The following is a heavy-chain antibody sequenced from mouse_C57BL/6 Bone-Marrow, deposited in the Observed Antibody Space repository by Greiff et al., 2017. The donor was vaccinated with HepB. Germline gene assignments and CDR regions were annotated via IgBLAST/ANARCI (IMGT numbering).Heavy chain of an antibody. CDR1: GFTFSSYA. J-gene: IGHJ4*01. D-gene: IGHD1-1*01. Sequence: EVQLVESGGGLVKPGGSLKLSCAASGFTFSSYAMSWVRQTPEKRLEWVATISDGGSYTYYPDNVKGRFTISRDNAKNNLYLQMSHLKSEDTAMNYCAFYYYGSSYHYYAMDYWGQGTSVTVSS. V-gene: IGHV5-4*01. CDR3: AFYYYGSSYHYYAMDY. CDR2: ISDGGSYT.